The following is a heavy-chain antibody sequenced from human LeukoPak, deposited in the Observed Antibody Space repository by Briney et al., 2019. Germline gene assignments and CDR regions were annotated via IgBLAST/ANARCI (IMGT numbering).Heavy chain of an antibody. CDR1: GYTFTGYY. CDR2: INLNSGGT. CDR3: AFMITSPFAFDI. V-gene: IGHV1-2*02. D-gene: IGHD3-16*01. Sequence: ASVKVSCKASGYTFTGYYMHWVRQAPGQGLEWMGWINLNSGGTNYAQKFQGRVTMTRDTSISTAYMELSRLRSDDTAVYYCAFMITSPFAFDIWGQGTMVTVSS. J-gene: IGHJ3*02.